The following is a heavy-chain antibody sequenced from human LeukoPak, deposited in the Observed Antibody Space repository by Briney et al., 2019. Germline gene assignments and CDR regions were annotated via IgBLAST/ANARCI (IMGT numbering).Heavy chain of an antibody. J-gene: IGHJ4*02. D-gene: IGHD1-26*01. CDR3: ARRTEYSGSYLVDY. V-gene: IGHV4-34*01. CDR1: GGSFSGYY. Sequence: SETLSLTCAVYGGSFSGYYWSWIRQPPGKGLEWIGSIYYSGSTYYNPSLKSRVTISVDTSKNQFSLKLSSVTAADTAVYYCARRTEYSGSYLVDYWGQGTLVTVSS. CDR2: IYYSGST.